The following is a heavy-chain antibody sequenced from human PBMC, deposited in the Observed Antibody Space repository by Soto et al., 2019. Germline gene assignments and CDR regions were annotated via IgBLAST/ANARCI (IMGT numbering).Heavy chain of an antibody. CDR1: GFTFSSYA. Sequence: GGSLRLSCAASGFTFSSYAMHWVRQAPGKGLEWVAVISYDGSNKYYADSVKGRFTISRDNSKNTLYLQMNSLRAEDTAVYYCARDRWEHAYDVWGLGTTVTVSS. CDR2: ISYDGSNK. CDR3: ARDRWEHAYDV. J-gene: IGHJ3*01. V-gene: IGHV3-30-3*01. D-gene: IGHD1-1*01.